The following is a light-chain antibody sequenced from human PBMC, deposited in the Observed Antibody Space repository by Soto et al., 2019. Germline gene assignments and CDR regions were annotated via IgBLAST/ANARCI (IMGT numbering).Light chain of an antibody. V-gene: IGKV1-39*01. Sequence: DIQMTQSPSSLSAFVGDRVVITCRASQPISNYVNWYQVTPGKAPKLLIYGASTLQSGVPSRFGGSGSGREFTLAITHLQPEDFATYYFQQSYTSLPLTFGGGTKLEIK. CDR1: QPISNY. J-gene: IGKJ4*01. CDR3: QQSYTSLPLT. CDR2: GAS.